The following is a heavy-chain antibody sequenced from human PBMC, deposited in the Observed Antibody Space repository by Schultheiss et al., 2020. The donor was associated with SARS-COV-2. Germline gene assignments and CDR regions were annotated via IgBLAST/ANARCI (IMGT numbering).Heavy chain of an antibody. CDR3: AHTLVVVTGDAFDI. CDR2: IYWDDDK. D-gene: IGHD2-21*02. J-gene: IGHJ3*02. V-gene: IGHV2-5*02. CDR1: GFSLSTSGVG. Sequence: SGPTLVKPTQTLTLTCSFSGFSLSTSGVGVGWIRQPPGKALEWLALIYWDDDKAYSPSLRSRLTISKDTSKSQVVLTMTNMDPVDTATYYCAHTLVVVTGDAFDIWGQGTMVTVSS.